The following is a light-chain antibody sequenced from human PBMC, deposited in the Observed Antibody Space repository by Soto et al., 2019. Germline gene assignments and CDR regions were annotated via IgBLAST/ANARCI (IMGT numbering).Light chain of an antibody. CDR3: LQYDNYSQT. J-gene: IGKJ1*01. CDR2: HAS. Sequence: DIQMTQSPSTLSGSVGDRVTITCRASQTISSWLAWYQQKPGKAPNLLIYHASNLESGVPSRFSGSGSGTEFTLTISSLQPDDFATYYCLQYDNYSQTFGQGTKVDI. V-gene: IGKV1-5*01. CDR1: QTISSW.